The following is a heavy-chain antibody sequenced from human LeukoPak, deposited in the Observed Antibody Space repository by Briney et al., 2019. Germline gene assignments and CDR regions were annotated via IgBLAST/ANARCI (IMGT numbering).Heavy chain of an antibody. CDR2: INHSGST. V-gene: IGHV4-34*01. J-gene: IGHJ5*02. CDR3: ARGKRLRRWFDP. CDR1: GGSFSGYY. D-gene: IGHD4-17*01. Sequence: SETLSLTCAVYGGSFSGYYWSWIRQPPGKGLEWIGEINHSGSTNYNPSLKSRVTISVDTSKNQFSPKLSSVTAADTAVYYCARGKRLRRWFDPWGQGTLVTVSS.